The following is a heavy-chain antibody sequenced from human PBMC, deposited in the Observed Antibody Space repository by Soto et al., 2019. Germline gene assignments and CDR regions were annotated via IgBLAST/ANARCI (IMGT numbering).Heavy chain of an antibody. CDR2: IYPGDSDT. J-gene: IGHJ5*02. Sequence: PGGALKISCKGFCYSFSSPWIGRGGQMPRKGPEWMGIIYPGDSDTRYSPSFQGQVTISADKSISTAYLQWSSLKASDTAMYYCARGTYCTNGVCYTDPMSSWGQGTLVTVSS. CDR3: ARGTYCTNGVCYTDPMSS. D-gene: IGHD2-8*01. V-gene: IGHV5-51*01. CDR1: CYSFSSPW.